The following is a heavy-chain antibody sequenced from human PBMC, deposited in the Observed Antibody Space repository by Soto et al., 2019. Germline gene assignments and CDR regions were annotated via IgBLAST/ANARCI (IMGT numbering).Heavy chain of an antibody. CDR1: GYTFTTFA. V-gene: IGHV1-18*01. J-gene: IGHJ5*02. D-gene: IGHD1-26*01. Sequence: ASVKVSCKASGYTFTTFAIHWVRQAPGQQGQRLEWLGRISAYNGNTNYAQKLQGRVTMTTDTSTSTAYMELRSLRSDDTAVYYCARVVGALGHWFDPWGQGTLVTVSS. CDR3: ARVVGALGHWFDP. CDR2: ISAYNGNT.